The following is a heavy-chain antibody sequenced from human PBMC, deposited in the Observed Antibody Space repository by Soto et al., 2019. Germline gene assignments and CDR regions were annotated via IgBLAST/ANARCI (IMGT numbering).Heavy chain of an antibody. J-gene: IGHJ4*02. V-gene: IGHV1-69*02. CDR3: ARHYDSSGYYGLY. CDR2: IIPILGIA. Sequence: VASVKVSCKASGGTFSSYTISWVRQAPGQGLEWMGRIIPILGIANYAQKFQGRVTITADKSTSTAYMELSSLRSEDTAVYYCARHYDSSGYYGLYWGQGTLVTVSS. D-gene: IGHD3-22*01. CDR1: GGTFSSYT.